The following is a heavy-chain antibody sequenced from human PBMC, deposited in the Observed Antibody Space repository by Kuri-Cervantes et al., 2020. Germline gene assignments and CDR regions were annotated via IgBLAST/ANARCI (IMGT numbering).Heavy chain of an antibody. CDR1: GYTFTNYG. J-gene: IGHJ1*01. CDR3: ARGQRPKRWLQFDLEYFQH. V-gene: IGHV1-18*01. CDR2: ISAYNGDT. Sequence: ASVKVSCKASGYTFTNYGFTWVRQAPGQGLEWMGWISAYNGDTNYAQKFQGRVTMTTDTSTSTAYMELSSLRSEDTAVYYCARGQRPKRWLQFDLEYFQHWGQGTLVTVSS. D-gene: IGHD5-24*01.